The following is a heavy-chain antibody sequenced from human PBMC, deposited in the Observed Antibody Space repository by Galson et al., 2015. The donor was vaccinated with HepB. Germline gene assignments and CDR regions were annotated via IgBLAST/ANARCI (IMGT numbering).Heavy chain of an antibody. CDR2: INTNTGNP. CDR1: GYTFTSYA. V-gene: IGHV7-4-1*02. CDR3: ATPEGSGWYGDYYYYYMDV. Sequence: SVKVSCKASGYTFTSYAMNWVRQAPGQGLEWMGWINTNTGNPTYAQGFTGRFVFSLDTSVSTAYLQISSLKAEDTAVYYCATPEGSGWYGDYYYYYMDVWGKGTTVTVSS. J-gene: IGHJ6*03. D-gene: IGHD6-19*01.